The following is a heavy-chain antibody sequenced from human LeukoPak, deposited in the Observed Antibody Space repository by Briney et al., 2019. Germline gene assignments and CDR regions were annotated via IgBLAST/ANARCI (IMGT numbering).Heavy chain of an antibody. D-gene: IGHD3-16*01. CDR3: ARALYRGYYFDY. CDR2: IYSGGGT. J-gene: IGHJ4*02. V-gene: IGHV3-53*01. Sequence: GGSLRLSCAASGFTVSSNYMSWVRQAPGKGLEWVSVIYSGGGTYYADSVKGRFTISRDNSKNTLNIQMNSPRAEDTAVYYCARALYRGYYFDYWGQGTLVTVSS. CDR1: GFTVSSNY.